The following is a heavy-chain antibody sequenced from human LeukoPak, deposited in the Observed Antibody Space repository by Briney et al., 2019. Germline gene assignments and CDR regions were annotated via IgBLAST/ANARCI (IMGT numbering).Heavy chain of an antibody. J-gene: IGHJ4*02. CDR3: ARDRGDGYSDY. CDR2: IYYSGST. V-gene: IGHV4-59*01. D-gene: IGHD5-24*01. Sequence: PSETLCLTCSVSGGPISCYHWSWIPQPPGKGLERIGYIYYSGSTNYNPSLKSRVTISVDTSKNQFSLKLSSVTAADTAVYYCARDRGDGYSDYWGQGTLVTVSS. CDR1: GGPISCYH.